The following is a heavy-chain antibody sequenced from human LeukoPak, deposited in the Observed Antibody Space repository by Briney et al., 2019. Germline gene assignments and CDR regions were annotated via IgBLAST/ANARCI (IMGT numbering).Heavy chain of an antibody. CDR2: FYSGERP. J-gene: IGHJ3*02. V-gene: IGHV4-4*09. CDR1: GGSFSYSH. Sequence: PSETLSFTCTVSGGSFSYSHWSWIRQAPGKALECIGNFYSGERPNYNPSLKSRVAISADTSKNQFFLRLTSVTAADTAVYYCARRPSPPDAFDIWGQGAVVTVSS. CDR3: ARRPSPPDAFDI.